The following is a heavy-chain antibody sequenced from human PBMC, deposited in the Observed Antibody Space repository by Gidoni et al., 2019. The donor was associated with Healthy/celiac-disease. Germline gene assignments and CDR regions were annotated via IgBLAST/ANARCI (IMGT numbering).Heavy chain of an antibody. Sequence: ELQLVQSGAEVIKPGESLKISCKGSGYNFTNYWIAWVRQMPGKGLDLMGIIYPGDSDTRYSPSFQGQGTISADKSISTADLQWSSLKASDTAMYYCARLFSGSYYGWFDPWGQGTLVTVSS. V-gene: IGHV5-51*01. D-gene: IGHD1-26*01. CDR1: GYNFTNYW. CDR3: ARLFSGSYYGWFDP. CDR2: IYPGDSDT. J-gene: IGHJ5*02.